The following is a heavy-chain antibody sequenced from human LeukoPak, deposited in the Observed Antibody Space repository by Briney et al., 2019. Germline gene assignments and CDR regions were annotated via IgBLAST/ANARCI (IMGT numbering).Heavy chain of an antibody. D-gene: IGHD6-13*01. Sequence: GGSLRLSCAASGITLSGYSMNWVRQAPGKGLEWVSSISTTSDYIHYADSLKGRVAISRDNAKNSLYLQMNSLRAEDTAIYYCASGGIYSQGFDYWGQGSLVTVSS. V-gene: IGHV3-21*01. CDR2: ISTTSDYI. J-gene: IGHJ4*02. CDR3: ASGGIYSQGFDY. CDR1: GITLSGYS.